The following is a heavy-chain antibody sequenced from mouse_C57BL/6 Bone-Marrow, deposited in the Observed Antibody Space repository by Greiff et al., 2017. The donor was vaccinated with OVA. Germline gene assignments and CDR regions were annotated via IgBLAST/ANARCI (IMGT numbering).Heavy chain of an antibody. V-gene: IGHV3-1*01. CDR3: ARSGFTTVVENYAMDY. D-gene: IGHD1-1*01. Sequence: EVKLQESGPGMVKPSQSLSLTCTVTGYSITSGYDWHWIRHFPGNKLEWMGYISYSGSTNYNPSLKSRISITHDTSKNHFFLKLNSVTTEDTATYYCARSGFTTVVENYAMDYWGQGTSVTVSS. CDR2: ISYSGST. J-gene: IGHJ4*01. CDR1: GYSITSGYD.